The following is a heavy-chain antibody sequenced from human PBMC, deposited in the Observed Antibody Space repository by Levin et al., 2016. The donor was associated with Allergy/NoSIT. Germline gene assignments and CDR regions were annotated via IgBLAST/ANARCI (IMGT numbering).Heavy chain of an antibody. Sequence: SETLSLTCAVSGGSISSGGYSWSWIRQPPGKGLEWIGYIYHSGSTYYNPSLKSRVTISVDRSKNQFSLKLSSVTAADTAVYYCASSGSYYQFDYWGQGTLVTVSS. J-gene: IGHJ4*02. D-gene: IGHD3-10*01. CDR1: GGSISSGGYS. CDR2: IYHSGST. CDR3: ASSGSYYQFDY. V-gene: IGHV4-30-2*01.